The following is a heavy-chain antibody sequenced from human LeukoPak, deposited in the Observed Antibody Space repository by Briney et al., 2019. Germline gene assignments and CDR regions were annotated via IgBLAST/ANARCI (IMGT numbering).Heavy chain of an antibody. CDR2: ISSNGGST. D-gene: IGHD1-26*01. Sequence: GGSLRLSCSASGFTFSSYAIHWVRQAPGKGLEYVSAISSNGGSTYYADSVGRFSISRDNSKNTLYLQMTSLRAEDTAVYYCGKEGRGMGAATIDYWGQGTLVTVSS. CDR3: GKEGRGMGAATIDY. CDR1: GFTFSSYA. V-gene: IGHV3-64D*06. J-gene: IGHJ4*02.